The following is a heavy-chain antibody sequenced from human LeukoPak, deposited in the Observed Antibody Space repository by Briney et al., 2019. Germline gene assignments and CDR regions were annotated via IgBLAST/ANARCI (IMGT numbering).Heavy chain of an antibody. D-gene: IGHD1-26*01. CDR1: GASITNGSFY. Sequence: PSETLSLTCTVSGASITNGSFYWGWIRQPPGKGLEWLGSIFYSGSTYYSPSLKSRVTISVDTSKNQVSLSLTSVTAADTAIYYCARQPDGGSHYPGPLDYWGQGTLVTVSS. CDR2: IFYSGST. CDR3: ARQPDGGSHYPGPLDY. V-gene: IGHV4-39*01. J-gene: IGHJ4*02.